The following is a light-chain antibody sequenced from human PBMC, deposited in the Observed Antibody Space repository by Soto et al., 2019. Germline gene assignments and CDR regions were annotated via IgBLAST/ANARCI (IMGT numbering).Light chain of an antibody. CDR3: TVWDDSLRGRL. CDR1: SSNIESNY. V-gene: IGLV1-47*01. CDR2: RNN. J-gene: IGLJ2*01. Sequence: QLVLTQPPSASGTPGQRVTISCSGSSSNIESNYVYWYQQLPGTAPRLLIYRNNQRPSGVPDRFSGSKSGTSASLAISALRSEDEADYYCTVWDDSLRGRLFGGGTKLTV.